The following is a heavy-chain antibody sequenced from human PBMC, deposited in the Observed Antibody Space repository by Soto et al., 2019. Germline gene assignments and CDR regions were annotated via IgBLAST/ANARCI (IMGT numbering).Heavy chain of an antibody. D-gene: IGHD2-15*01. V-gene: IGHV3-15*01. CDR1: GFTFSNAW. CDR2: IKSKTDGGTT. CDR3: VTDPLAATPCGYYDGIDV. Sequence: PGGSLRLSCAASGFTFSNAWMSWVRQAPGKGLEWVGRIKSKTDGGTTDYAAPVTGRFTISRADSKNTLYLQMNSLKTDDTAVYYCVTDPLAATPCGYYDGIDVWGQGTTVTVSS. J-gene: IGHJ6*02.